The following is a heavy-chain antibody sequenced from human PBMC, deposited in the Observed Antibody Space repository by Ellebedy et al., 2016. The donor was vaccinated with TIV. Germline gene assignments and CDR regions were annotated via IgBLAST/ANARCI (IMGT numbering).Heavy chain of an antibody. Sequence: SQTLSLTCAVSGGSISSGGYSWSWIRQPPGKGLEWIGYIYHSGSTYYNPSLKSRVTISVDTSKNQFSLKLSSVTAADTAVYYCARSLVRGVIIGMDVWGQGTTVTVSS. CDR3: ARSLVRGVIIGMDV. D-gene: IGHD3-10*01. V-gene: IGHV4-30-2*01. CDR2: IYHSGST. CDR1: GGSISSGGYS. J-gene: IGHJ6*02.